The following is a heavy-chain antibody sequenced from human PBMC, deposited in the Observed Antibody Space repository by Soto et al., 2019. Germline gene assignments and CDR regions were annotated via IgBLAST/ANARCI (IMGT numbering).Heavy chain of an antibody. CDR2: ISYDGRIK. Sequence: VQVVESGGGVVQPGKSLRLSCAASGFTFNTYAMHWVRQAPGKGLEWVAGISYDGRIKYYGDSVQGRFTISRDNSENTVFLPMNSLRSEDTAVFYCAKARRPGGTYNSFILDYWGPGTLVSVSS. CDR3: AKARRPGGTYNSFILDY. J-gene: IGHJ4*02. D-gene: IGHD1-20*01. CDR1: GFTFNTYA. V-gene: IGHV3-30*04.